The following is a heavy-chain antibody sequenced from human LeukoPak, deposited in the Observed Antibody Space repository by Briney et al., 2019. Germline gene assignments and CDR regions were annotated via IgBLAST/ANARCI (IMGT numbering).Heavy chain of an antibody. D-gene: IGHD3-10*01. CDR1: GYTFTSYA. Sequence: ASVKVSCKSSGYTFTSYAMNWVRQAPGQGLEWMGWINTNTGNPTYAQGFTGRFVFSLDTSVSTAYLQISSLKAEDTAVYYCARGGRGSGSYTLWYWGQGTLVSVSS. CDR2: INTNTGNP. CDR3: ARGGRGSGSYTLWY. V-gene: IGHV7-4-1*02. J-gene: IGHJ4*02.